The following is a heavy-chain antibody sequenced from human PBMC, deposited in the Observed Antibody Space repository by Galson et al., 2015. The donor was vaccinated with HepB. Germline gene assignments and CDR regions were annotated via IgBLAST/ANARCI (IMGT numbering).Heavy chain of an antibody. V-gene: IGHV6-1*01. CDR2: TYYRSKWYN. Sequence: CAISGDSVSSNSAAWNWIRQSPSRGLEWLGRTYYRSKWYNDYAVSVKSRITINPDTSKNQFSLQLNSVTPEDTAVYYCARGPTAGSGWASYYYYGMDVWGQGTTVTVSS. J-gene: IGHJ6*02. D-gene: IGHD6-19*01. CDR1: GDSVSSNSAA. CDR3: ARGPTAGSGWASYYYYGMDV.